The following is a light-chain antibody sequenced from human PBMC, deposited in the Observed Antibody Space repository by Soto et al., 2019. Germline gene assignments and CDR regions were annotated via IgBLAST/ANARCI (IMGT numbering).Light chain of an antibody. CDR2: KAS. Sequence: DIQMTQSPSTLSASVGDRVTITCRASQSISSWLAWYQQKPGKAPKLLIYKASSLESGVPSRFSGSGSGTEFTLPISSLQPDYFATYYCQQYKSYPRTFGQGTKVEIK. V-gene: IGKV1-5*03. CDR3: QQYKSYPRT. J-gene: IGKJ1*01. CDR1: QSISSW.